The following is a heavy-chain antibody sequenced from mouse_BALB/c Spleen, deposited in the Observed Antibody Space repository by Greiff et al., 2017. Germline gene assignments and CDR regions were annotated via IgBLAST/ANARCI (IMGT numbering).Heavy chain of an antibody. D-gene: IGHD2-1*01. Sequence: VKLMESGPGLVAPPQSLSITCTVSGFSLTSYGVHWVRQPPGKGLEWLGVIWGGGSTYYNSALKSRLSISKDNSKSQVFLKMNSLQTDDTAMYYCAKFMVTTLYYYAMDYWGQGTSVTVSS. CDR1: GFSLTSYG. CDR3: AKFMVTTLYYYAMDY. V-gene: IGHV2-9*01. J-gene: IGHJ4*01. CDR2: IWGGGST.